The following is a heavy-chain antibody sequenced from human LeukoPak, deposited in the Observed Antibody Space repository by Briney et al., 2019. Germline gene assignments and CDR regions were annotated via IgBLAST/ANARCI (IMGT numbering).Heavy chain of an antibody. D-gene: IGHD1-14*01. Sequence: PSQTLSLTCTVSGGSISSYYWSWIRQPPGKGLEWIGYISYSGSTNYNPSLKSRVTISVDTSKNQLSLKLSSVTAADTAVYYCARDHVRFIRRRNNVFDIWGQGTMVTVSS. CDR1: GGSISSYY. V-gene: IGHV4-59*12. CDR3: ARDHVRFIRRRNNVFDI. J-gene: IGHJ3*02. CDR2: ISYSGST.